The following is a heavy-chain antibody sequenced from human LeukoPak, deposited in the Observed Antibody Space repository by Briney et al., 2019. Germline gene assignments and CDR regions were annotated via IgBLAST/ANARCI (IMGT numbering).Heavy chain of an antibody. V-gene: IGHV3-7*03. CDR3: ASNSGSYGGDDY. CDR1: GFTFSSYA. CDR2: IKQDGSEK. D-gene: IGHD1-26*01. J-gene: IGHJ4*02. Sequence: RGSLRLSCAASGFTFSSYAMHWVRQAPGKGLEWVANIKQDGSEKYYVDSVKGRFTISRDNSKNTLYLQMNSLRAEDTAVYYCASNSGSYGGDDYWGQGTLVTVSS.